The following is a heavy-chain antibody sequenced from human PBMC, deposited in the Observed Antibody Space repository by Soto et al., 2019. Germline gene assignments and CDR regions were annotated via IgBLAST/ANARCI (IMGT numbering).Heavy chain of an antibody. Sequence: ASVKVSCTASGYTFTVYYMHWVRQAPGQGLEWMGWINPNNGNANYAQKLQGRVTMTTDTSTSTAYMELRSLRSDDTAVYYCARENEWYFEYWGQGTLVTVSS. V-gene: IGHV1-18*04. CDR2: INPNNGNA. CDR1: GYTFTVYY. CDR3: ARENEWYFEY. D-gene: IGHD3-3*01. J-gene: IGHJ4*02.